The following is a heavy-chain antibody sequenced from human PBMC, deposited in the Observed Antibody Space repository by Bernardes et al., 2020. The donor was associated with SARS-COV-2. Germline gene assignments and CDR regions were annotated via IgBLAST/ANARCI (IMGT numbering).Heavy chain of an antibody. J-gene: IGHJ6*02. CDR1: GFTFSSYS. D-gene: IGHD5-18*01. Sequence: GGSLRLSCAASGFTFSSYSMNWVRQAPGKGLEWLSYIRSSSSTIYYAGSVKGRFTISRDNAKNSLYLQMNSLRAEDTAVYYCAKVATAYGMDVWGQGTTVTVSS. CDR3: AKVATAYGMDV. CDR2: IRSSSSTI. V-gene: IGHV3-48*01.